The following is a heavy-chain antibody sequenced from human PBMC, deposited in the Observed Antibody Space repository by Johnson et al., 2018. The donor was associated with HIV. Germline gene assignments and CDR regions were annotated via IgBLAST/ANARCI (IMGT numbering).Heavy chain of an antibody. D-gene: IGHD3-10*01. V-gene: IGHV3-53*01. CDR2: IYSGVST. Sequence: VESGGGLIQPGGSLRLSCAASGFTVSSNYMSWVRQAPGKGLEWVSVIYSGVSTYYADSVKGRFTISRDNSKNTLSLQMNSLRAEDTAVYYCARDKGRGAFDIWGQGTMVTVSS. J-gene: IGHJ3*02. CDR3: ARDKGRGAFDI. CDR1: GFTVSSNY.